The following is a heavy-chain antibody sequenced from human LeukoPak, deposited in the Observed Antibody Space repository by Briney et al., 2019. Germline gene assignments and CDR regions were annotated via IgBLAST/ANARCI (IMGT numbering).Heavy chain of an antibody. D-gene: IGHD1-1*01. CDR1: GLTFSKYA. Sequence: PGGSLRLSCAASGLTFSKYAMSWVRQVPEKGLEWVSGISGSGGSTYYADSVKGRFTISRDNSKNTLHLQMNGLRAEDTALYYCAEWNSVYWYFDHWGRGTLVTVSS. CDR3: AEWNSVYWYFDH. V-gene: IGHV3-23*01. J-gene: IGHJ2*01. CDR2: ISGSGGST.